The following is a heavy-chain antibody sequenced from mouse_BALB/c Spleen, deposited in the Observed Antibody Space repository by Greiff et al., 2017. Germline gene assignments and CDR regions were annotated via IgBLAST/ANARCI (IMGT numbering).Heavy chain of an antibody. Sequence: DVKLQESGPGLVKPSQSLSLTCTVTGYSITSDYAWNWIRQFPGNKLEWMGYISYSGSTSYNPSLKSRISITRDTSKNQFFLQLNSVTTEDTATYYCARLYGNYRWFAYWGQGTLVTVSA. CDR1: GYSITSDYA. J-gene: IGHJ3*01. V-gene: IGHV3-2*02. CDR3: ARLYGNYRWFAY. D-gene: IGHD2-1*01. CDR2: ISYSGST.